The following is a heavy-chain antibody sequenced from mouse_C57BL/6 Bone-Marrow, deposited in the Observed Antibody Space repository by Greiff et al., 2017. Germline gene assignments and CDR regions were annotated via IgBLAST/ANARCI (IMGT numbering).Heavy chain of an antibody. Sequence: VQLVESGPGLVAPSQSLSITCTVSGFSLTSYAISWVRQPPGKGLEWLGVIWTGGGTNYNSALKSRLSISKDNSKSQVFLKMNSLQTDDTARYDCASYYGNYFYAMDYWGQGTSVTVSS. CDR2: IWTGGGT. V-gene: IGHV2-9-1*01. CDR3: ASYYGNYFYAMDY. J-gene: IGHJ4*01. CDR1: GFSLTSYA. D-gene: IGHD2-1*01.